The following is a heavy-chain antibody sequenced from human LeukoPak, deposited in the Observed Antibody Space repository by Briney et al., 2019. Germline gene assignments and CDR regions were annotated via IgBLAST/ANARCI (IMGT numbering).Heavy chain of an antibody. CDR1: GGSISSSSYY. Sequence: SETLSLTCTVSGGSISSSSYYWGWIRQPPGKGLEWIGSIYYSGSTYYNPSLKSRVTISVDKSKNQFSLKLSSVTAADTAVYYCARDGDGGYCSGGSCYIGYWGQGTLVTVSS. CDR2: IYYSGST. CDR3: ARDGDGGYCSGGSCYIGY. J-gene: IGHJ4*02. V-gene: IGHV4-39*07. D-gene: IGHD2-15*01.